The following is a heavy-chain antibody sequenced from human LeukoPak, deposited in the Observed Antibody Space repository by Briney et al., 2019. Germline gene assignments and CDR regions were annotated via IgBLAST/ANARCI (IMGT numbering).Heavy chain of an antibody. V-gene: IGHV1-2*02. D-gene: IGHD2-21*01. CDR2: INPKSGGT. CDR1: GYTVTDYY. CDR3: VRDDDSNCYDP. J-gene: IGHJ5*02. Sequence: EASVKVSCKSSGYTVTDYYIHWVRQAPGQGLEWMGEINPKSGGTAYAQRFQGRVTMTRDTSISTVYMELRSLRSDDTAMYYCVRDDDSNCYDPWGQGTPVTVSS.